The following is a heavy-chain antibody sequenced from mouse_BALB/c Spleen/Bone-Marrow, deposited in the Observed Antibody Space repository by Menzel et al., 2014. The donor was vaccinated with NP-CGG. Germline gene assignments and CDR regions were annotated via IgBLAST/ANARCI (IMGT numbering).Heavy chain of an antibody. D-gene: IGHD2-10*02. CDR1: GYTFTSYW. CDR3: ARRGYGYLDY. Sequence: VQLQESGAELVKPGASVKLSCKTSGYTFTSYWIQWVKQRPGQGLGWTGEIFPGTVTPYYNEKFKGKATPTIDTSSSTASMQLSSLTSEDSAVYFCARRGYGYLDYWGQGTTLTVSS. J-gene: IGHJ2*01. CDR2: IFPGTVTP. V-gene: IGHV1S132*01.